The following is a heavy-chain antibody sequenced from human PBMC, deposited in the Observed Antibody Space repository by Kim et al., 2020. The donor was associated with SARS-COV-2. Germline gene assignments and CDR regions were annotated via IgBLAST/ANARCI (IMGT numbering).Heavy chain of an antibody. D-gene: IGHD3-10*01. CDR1: GFTFSSYA. J-gene: IGHJ4*02. Sequence: GGSLRLSCEASGFTFSSYAMSWVRQAPGKGLEWVSAISGSGGSTYYEDSVKGRLTITKDNSTNTLYLQMNSLRAEYTAVYYCAEDRLLLWFGELSDYNFDYWGQGTLVTVST. CDR2: ISGSGGST. V-gene: IGHV3-23*01. CDR3: AEDRLLLWFGELSDYNFDY.